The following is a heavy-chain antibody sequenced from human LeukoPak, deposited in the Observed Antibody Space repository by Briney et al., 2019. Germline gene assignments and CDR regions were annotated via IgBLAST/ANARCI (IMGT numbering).Heavy chain of an antibody. Sequence: LSETLSLTCAVYGGSFSGYYWSWIRQPPGKGLEWIGEINHSGSTNYNPSLKSRVTISVDTSKNQFSLKLSSVTAADTAVYYCARASWIQLWYDYWGQGTLVTVSS. CDR2: INHSGST. V-gene: IGHV4-34*01. CDR1: GGSFSGYY. D-gene: IGHD5-18*01. CDR3: ARASWIQLWYDY. J-gene: IGHJ4*02.